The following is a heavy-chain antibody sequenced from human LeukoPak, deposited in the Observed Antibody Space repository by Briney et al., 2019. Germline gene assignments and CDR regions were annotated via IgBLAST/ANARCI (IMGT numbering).Heavy chain of an antibody. J-gene: IGHJ3*02. Sequence: SETLSLTCAVYGGSFSGYYRSWIRQPPGKGLEWIGEINHSGSTNYNPPLKSRVTISVDTSKNQFSLKLSSVTAADTAVYYCARRGYSYGRNDAFDIWGQGTMVTVSS. D-gene: IGHD5-18*01. CDR1: GGSFSGYY. V-gene: IGHV4-34*01. CDR2: INHSGST. CDR3: ARRGYSYGRNDAFDI.